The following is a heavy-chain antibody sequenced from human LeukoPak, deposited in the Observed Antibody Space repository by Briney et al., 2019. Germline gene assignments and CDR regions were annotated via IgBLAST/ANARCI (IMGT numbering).Heavy chain of an antibody. CDR3: ARESFAARWD. Sequence: GGSLRLSCAASGFTFSSYAMHWVRQAPGKGLEWVAVISYDGSNKYYADSVKGRFTISRDNSKNTLYLQMNSLRAEDTAVYYCARESFAARWDWGQGTLVTVSS. D-gene: IGHD6-6*01. V-gene: IGHV3-30*04. J-gene: IGHJ4*02. CDR1: GFTFSSYA. CDR2: ISYDGSNK.